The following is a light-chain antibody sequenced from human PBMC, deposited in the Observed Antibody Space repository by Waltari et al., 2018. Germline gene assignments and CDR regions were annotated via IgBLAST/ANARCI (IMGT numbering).Light chain of an antibody. Sequence: DIQMTQSPSSLSASVGDRVTITCRASQSISSDLNWYQQKPGKAPKLLIYAASSLQSGVPSRFSGSGSGTDFTLTISSLQPEDFATYYCQQSYSTPLFFGQGTKLEIK. CDR1: QSISSD. CDR2: AAS. J-gene: IGKJ2*01. CDR3: QQSYSTPLF. V-gene: IGKV1-39*01.